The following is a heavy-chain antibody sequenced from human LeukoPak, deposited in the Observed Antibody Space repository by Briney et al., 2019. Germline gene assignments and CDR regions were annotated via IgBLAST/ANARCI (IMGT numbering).Heavy chain of an antibody. CDR3: AGEEYDILTGYFYFDY. CDR2: IYYSGST. CDR1: GGSISSHY. D-gene: IGHD3-9*01. V-gene: IGHV4-59*11. J-gene: IGHJ4*02. Sequence: SETLSLTCTVSGGSISSHYWSWIRQPPGKGLEWIGYIYYSGSTNYNPSLKSRVTISVDTSKNQFSLKLSSVTAAGTAVYYCAGEEYDILTGYFYFDYWGQGTLVTVSS.